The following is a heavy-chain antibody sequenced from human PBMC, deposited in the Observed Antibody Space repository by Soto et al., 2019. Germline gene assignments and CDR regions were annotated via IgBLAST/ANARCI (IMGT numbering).Heavy chain of an antibody. D-gene: IGHD3-16*01. V-gene: IGHV3-66*04. J-gene: IGHJ4*02. CDR1: GFTVSSNY. CDR3: ARQGRGVHLGSESKYYLGH. CDR2: FYSGGST. Sequence: EVQLVESGGGLVQPGGSLRLSCAASGFTVSSNYMRWVRQAPGKGLEWVSVFYSGGSTYYADSVKGRFTISRDNSKNTLYLQVNSLRAEDTAVYYCARQGRGVHLGSESKYYLGHWGQGTLVTVSS.